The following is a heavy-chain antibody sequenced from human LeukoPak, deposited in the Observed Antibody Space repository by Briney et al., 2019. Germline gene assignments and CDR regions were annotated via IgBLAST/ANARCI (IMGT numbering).Heavy chain of an antibody. V-gene: IGHV1-46*01. J-gene: IGHJ4*02. CDR1: GYTLTSYY. Sequence: ASVKVSCKPSGYTLTSYYMPSGRQAPGQGLEWMGIINPSGGSTSYAQKFQGRVTMTRDTSTSTVYMELTRLRSDDTAVYYCVRVGGYDILTGYEDYWGQGTLVTVSS. CDR2: INPSGGST. D-gene: IGHD3-9*01. CDR3: VRVGGYDILTGYEDY.